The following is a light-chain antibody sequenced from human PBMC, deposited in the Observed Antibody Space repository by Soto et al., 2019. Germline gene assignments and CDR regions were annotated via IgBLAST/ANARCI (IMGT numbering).Light chain of an antibody. J-gene: IGKJ1*01. CDR2: GAS. Sequence: EIVLTQSPGTLSLSPGERATLSCRASQSVSSSYLAWYQQKPGQAPRLLIYGASSRATGIPDRFSGSGSGTDFTLTLSRLEPEDFAVYYCQQYGSSPRTCGQGTKVEIK. CDR3: QQYGSSPRT. V-gene: IGKV3-20*01. CDR1: QSVSSSY.